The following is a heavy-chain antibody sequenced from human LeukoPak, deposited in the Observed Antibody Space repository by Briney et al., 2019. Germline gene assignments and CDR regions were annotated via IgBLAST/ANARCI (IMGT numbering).Heavy chain of an antibody. V-gene: IGHV4-61*02. J-gene: IGHJ3*02. CDR2: IYARGNT. D-gene: IGHD2/OR15-2a*01. CDR3: ARDSHAYFDAFDI. CDR1: GGSVSGNYY. Sequence: SETLSLTCTVSGGSVSGNYYWSRIRQPAGKGLEWIGRIYARGNTNYNPSLKSRVTISVDTSKNQFSLKLSSVTAADTAVYFCARDSHAYFDAFDIWGQGTMVTVPS.